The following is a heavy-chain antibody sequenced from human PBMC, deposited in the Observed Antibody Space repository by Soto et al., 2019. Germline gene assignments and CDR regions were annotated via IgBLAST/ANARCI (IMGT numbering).Heavy chain of an antibody. CDR2: IYYSGSK. V-gene: IGHV4-39*01. CDR1: GGSISSSSYY. D-gene: IGHD1-26*01. Sequence: SETLSLTCTVSGGSISSSSYYWGWIRQPPGKGLEWIASIYYSGSKYYNPSLKSRVTISVDTSKNQFSLKLSSVTAADTAVYYCARQALGWVGDNTYYYFHYWGQGTLVTVSS. J-gene: IGHJ4*02. CDR3: ARQALGWVGDNTYYYFHY.